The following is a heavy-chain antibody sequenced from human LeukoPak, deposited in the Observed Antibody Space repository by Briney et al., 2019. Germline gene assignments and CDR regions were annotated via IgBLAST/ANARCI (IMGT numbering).Heavy chain of an antibody. CDR1: GFTFSDYY. CDR2: ISSSGSTI. Sequence: GGSLRLFCAASGFTFSDYYMSWIRQAPGKGLEWVSYISSSGSTIYYADSVKGRFTISRDNAKNSLYLQMNSLRAEDTAVYYCARISSGYYFYLDYWGQGTLVTVSS. V-gene: IGHV3-11*01. D-gene: IGHD3-22*01. CDR3: ARISSGYYFYLDY. J-gene: IGHJ4*02.